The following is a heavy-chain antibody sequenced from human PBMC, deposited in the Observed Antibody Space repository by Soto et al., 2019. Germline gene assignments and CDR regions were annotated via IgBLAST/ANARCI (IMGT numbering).Heavy chain of an antibody. V-gene: IGHV5-51*01. CDR1: GYSFTNYW. CDR3: ARSTYYDTLSVFFGC. D-gene: IGHD3-9*01. CDR2: IYPGDSDT. J-gene: IGHJ4*02. Sequence: GESLKISCKGAGYSFTNYWIGWVRQMPGKGLEWMGIIYPGDSDTRYSPSFQGQVTISVDKSISTAYLQWSSLKASDTAMHYCARSTYYDTLSVFFGCGGQGTLVTVSS.